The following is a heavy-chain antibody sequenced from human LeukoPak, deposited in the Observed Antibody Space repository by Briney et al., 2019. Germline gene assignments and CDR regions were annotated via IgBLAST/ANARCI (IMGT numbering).Heavy chain of an antibody. CDR2: IWYDGSNK. CDR3: ARELEIAVAGTLGY. Sequence: AGGSLRLSCAASGFTFNTYGMSWVRQAPGKGLEWVAVIWYDGSNKYYADSVKGRFTISRDHSKNTLYLQMKSLRAEDTAVYYCARELEIAVAGTLGYWGQGTLVTVSS. CDR1: GFTFNTYG. D-gene: IGHD6-19*01. V-gene: IGHV3-33*08. J-gene: IGHJ4*02.